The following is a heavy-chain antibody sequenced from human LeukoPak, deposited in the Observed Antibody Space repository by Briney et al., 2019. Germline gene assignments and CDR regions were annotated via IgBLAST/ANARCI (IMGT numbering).Heavy chain of an antibody. CDR2: IIGDGITT. D-gene: IGHD3-9*01. Sequence: GGSLRLSCAASRFTVRGYAIHWVRQAPGKGLEFVSAIIGDGITTYYADSVKGRFTVSRDNSKSTLYLQMGSLTAEDMAVYYCARERAGYYLDVWGKGTTVTVFS. CDR1: RFTVRGYA. V-gene: IGHV3-64*02. J-gene: IGHJ6*04. CDR3: ARERAGYYLDV.